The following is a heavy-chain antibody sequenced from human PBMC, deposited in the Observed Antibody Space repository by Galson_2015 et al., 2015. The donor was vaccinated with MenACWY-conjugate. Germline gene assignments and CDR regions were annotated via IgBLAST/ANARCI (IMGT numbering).Heavy chain of an antibody. CDR2: INAGNGNT. V-gene: IGHV1-3*01. CDR3: ARVGADIVVVPAAVLYYYYGMDV. Sequence: SVKVSCKASGYTFTSYAMHWVRQAPGQRLEWMGWINAGNGNTKYSQKFQGRVTITRDTSASTAYMELSSLRSEDTAVYYCARVGADIVVVPAAVLYYYYGMDVWGQGTTVTVSS. J-gene: IGHJ6*02. CDR1: GYTFTSYA. D-gene: IGHD2-2*02.